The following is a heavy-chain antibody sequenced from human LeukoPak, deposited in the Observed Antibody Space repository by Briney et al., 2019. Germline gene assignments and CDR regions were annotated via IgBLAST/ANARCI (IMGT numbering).Heavy chain of an antibody. CDR1: GFTFSSYV. Sequence: GGSLRLSCAASGFTFSSYVMNWVRQAPGKGLEWVGRIKSKTDGGTTDYAAPVKGRFTISRDDSKNTLYLQMNSLKTEDTAVYYCTTYNQYYYDSSGYYRSGYYYYYMDVWGKGTTVTVSS. D-gene: IGHD3-22*01. CDR3: TTYNQYYYDSSGYYRSGYYYYYMDV. CDR2: IKSKTDGGTT. J-gene: IGHJ6*03. V-gene: IGHV3-15*01.